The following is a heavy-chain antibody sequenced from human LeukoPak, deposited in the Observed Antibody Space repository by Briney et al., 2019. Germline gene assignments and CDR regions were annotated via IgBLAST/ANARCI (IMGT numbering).Heavy chain of an antibody. J-gene: IGHJ6*03. D-gene: IGHD5-18*01. CDR1: GYTFTGYH. CDR2: INPNSGGT. CDR3: ARGGLDTAMVMYYYYYYMDV. V-gene: IGHV1-2*02. Sequence: ASVKVSCKASGYTFTGYHMHWVRQAPGQGLEWMGWINPNSGGTNYAQKFQGRVTMTRDTSISTAYMELSRLRSDDTAVYYCARGGLDTAMVMYYYYYYMDVWGKGTTVTVSS.